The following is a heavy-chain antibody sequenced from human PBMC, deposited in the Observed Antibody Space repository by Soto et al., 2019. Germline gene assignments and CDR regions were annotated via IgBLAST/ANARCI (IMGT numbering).Heavy chain of an antibody. CDR1: GFTFSGSA. D-gene: IGHD2-8*01. CDR3: TRGGACTHGVRYRFCY. J-gene: IGHJ4*02. CDR2: IRSKANSYAT. V-gene: IGHV3-73*01. Sequence: PGGSLRLSCAASGFTFSGSAMHWVRQASGKGLEWVGRIRSKANSYATAYAASVKGRFTISRDDSKNTAYLQMNSLKTEDTAVYYFTRGGACTHGVRYRFCYWGRGTLVTVSS.